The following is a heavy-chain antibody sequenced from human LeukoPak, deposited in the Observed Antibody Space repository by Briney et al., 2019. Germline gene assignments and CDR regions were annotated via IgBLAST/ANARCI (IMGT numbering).Heavy chain of an antibody. D-gene: IGHD6-25*01. CDR3: AKDRAGRLYYFDY. V-gene: IGHV3-23*01. CDR1: GFTFSSYA. J-gene: IGHJ4*02. CDR2: ISGSGGST. Sequence: GGSLRLSCAASGFTFSSYAMSWVRQAPGKGLEWVSGISGSGGSTYYADSVKGRFTISRDNPKNTLYLQMNSLRAEDTAVYYCAKDRAGRLYYFDYWGQGTLVTVSS.